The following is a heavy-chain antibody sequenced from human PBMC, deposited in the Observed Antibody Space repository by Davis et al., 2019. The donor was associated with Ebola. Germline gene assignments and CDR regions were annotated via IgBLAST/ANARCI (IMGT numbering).Heavy chain of an antibody. V-gene: IGHV3-23*01. D-gene: IGHD2-15*01. Sequence: PGGSLRLSCAASGFTFSNYAMSWVRQAPGKGLEWVSSISDSGDSTYHADSVKGRFTISRDNSKNTLYVQMNSLRAEDEAVYYCAKGGLRDCSGGVCYSFDYWGQGALVTVSS. CDR1: GFTFSNYA. CDR3: AKGGLRDCSGGVCYSFDY. CDR2: ISDSGDST. J-gene: IGHJ4*02.